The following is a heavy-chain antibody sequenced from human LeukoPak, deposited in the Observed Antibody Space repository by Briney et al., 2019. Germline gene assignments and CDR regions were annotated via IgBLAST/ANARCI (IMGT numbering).Heavy chain of an antibody. CDR3: AKFDGSLWFGELSNLDY. J-gene: IGHJ4*02. CDR2: ISGSGGST. CDR1: GFTFSSYA. V-gene: IGHV3-23*01. Sequence: AGGSLRLSCAASGFTFSSYAMSWVRQAPGKGLEWVSAISGSGGSTYYADSVKGRFTISRDNSKNTLYLQMNSLRAEDTAVYYCAKFDGSLWFGELSNLDYWGQGTLVTVSS. D-gene: IGHD3-10*01.